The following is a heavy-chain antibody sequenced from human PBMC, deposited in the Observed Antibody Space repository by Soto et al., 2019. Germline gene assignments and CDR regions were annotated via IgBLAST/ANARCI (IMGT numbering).Heavy chain of an antibody. Sequence: PGGSLRLSCAASGFAFRNYAMNWVRQAPGKGLEWVSGISGSGGGTYYADSVKGRFTISRDNSKTRLYLQMSSLRADDTAVYYCAKESLTTFNNWFDSWGQGTLVTVSS. CDR3: AKESLTTFNNWFDS. CDR1: GFAFRNYA. J-gene: IGHJ5*01. CDR2: ISGSGGGT. V-gene: IGHV3-23*01.